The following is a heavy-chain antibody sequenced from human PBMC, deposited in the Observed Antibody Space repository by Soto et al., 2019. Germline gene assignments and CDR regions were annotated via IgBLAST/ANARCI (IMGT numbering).Heavy chain of an antibody. V-gene: IGHV4-59*01. J-gene: IGHJ4*02. Sequence: QVQLQESGPGLVKPSETLSLTCTVSGGSISSYYWSWIRQPPGKGLEWIGYIYYSGSTNYSPSLKGRATISVDTSKSPFSLRLSSVAAADTAVYSCARAYGDYVFDYWGQGTLVTVSS. D-gene: IGHD4-17*01. CDR1: GGSISSYY. CDR2: IYYSGST. CDR3: ARAYGDYVFDY.